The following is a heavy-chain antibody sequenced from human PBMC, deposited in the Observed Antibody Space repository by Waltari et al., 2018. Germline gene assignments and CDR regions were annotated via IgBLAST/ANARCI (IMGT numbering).Heavy chain of an antibody. J-gene: IGHJ4*02. Sequence: QVQLQQWGAGLLKPSETLSLTCAVYGGSFSGYYWSWIRQPPGKGLEWIGEINHSGRTHYNPSLKSRVTISVDTSKNQFSLKLSSVTAADTAVYYCARKGKGVVVADSHFDYWGQGTLVTVSS. CDR1: GGSFSGYY. CDR2: INHSGRT. CDR3: ARKGKGVVVADSHFDY. V-gene: IGHV4-34*01. D-gene: IGHD2-15*01.